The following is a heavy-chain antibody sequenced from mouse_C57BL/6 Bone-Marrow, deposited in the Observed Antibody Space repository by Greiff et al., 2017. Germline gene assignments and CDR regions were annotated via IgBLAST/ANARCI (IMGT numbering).Heavy chain of an antibody. D-gene: IGHD2-5*01. CDR2: IWSGGST. CDR1: GFSLTSYG. Sequence: QVQLKQSGPGLVQPSQSLSITCTVSGFSLTSYGVHWVRQSPGKGLEWLGVIWSGGSTDYNAAFISRLSISKDNSKSQVFFKMNSLQADDTAIYYCARRDYSNYGDAMDYWGQGTSVTVSS. J-gene: IGHJ4*01. CDR3: ARRDYSNYGDAMDY. V-gene: IGHV2-2*01.